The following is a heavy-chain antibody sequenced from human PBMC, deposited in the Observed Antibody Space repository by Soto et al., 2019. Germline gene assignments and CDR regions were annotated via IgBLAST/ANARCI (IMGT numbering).Heavy chain of an antibody. D-gene: IGHD6-25*01. Sequence: QLQLQGSGPGLVKPSETLSLTCTVSGGSISTTTYYWGWVRQPPGKGLEWIGNIYYTGRTYYNPSLKSRVTISVYTSNNQFSLRLNSVTAADTAVYYCATHRRYSSGWYYYGMDVWGQGTTVTVSS. CDR1: GGSISTTTYY. CDR3: ATHRRYSSGWYYYGMDV. V-gene: IGHV4-39*01. CDR2: IYYTGRT. J-gene: IGHJ6*02.